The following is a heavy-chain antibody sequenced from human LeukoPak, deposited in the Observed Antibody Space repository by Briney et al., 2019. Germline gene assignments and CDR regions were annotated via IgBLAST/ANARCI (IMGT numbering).Heavy chain of an antibody. CDR1: GYTFTGYY. CDR3: AREPGDGGYDYFDY. CDR2: MNPNSGDT. D-gene: IGHD5-12*01. J-gene: IGHJ4*02. V-gene: IGHV1-2*02. Sequence: ASVKVSCKAPGYTFTGYYLHWVRQAPGQGLEWMGWMNPNSGDTKYAQKFQGRVSMTRDTSISTAYMELTRLRSDDTTVYYCAREPGDGGYDYFDYWGQGSLVTVSS.